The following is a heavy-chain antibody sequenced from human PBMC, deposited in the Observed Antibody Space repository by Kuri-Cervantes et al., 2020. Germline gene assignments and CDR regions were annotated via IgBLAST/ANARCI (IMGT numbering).Heavy chain of an antibody. Sequence: GESLKISCAASGFAISSYNMNWVRQAPGKGLEWVSHTGTTESSKCYADSVKGRLTISRDNAKNSLYLQMNSLRADDTALYYCARLLQGGLDYWGQGTLVTVSS. CDR3: ARLLQGGLDY. D-gene: IGHD1-1*01. V-gene: IGHV3-48*04. J-gene: IGHJ4*02. CDR2: TGTTESSK. CDR1: GFAISSYN.